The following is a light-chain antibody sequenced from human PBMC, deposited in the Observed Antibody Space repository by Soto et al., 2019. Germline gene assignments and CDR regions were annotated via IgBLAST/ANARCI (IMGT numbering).Light chain of an antibody. CDR2: EAS. J-gene: IGKJ1*01. CDR3: QQYDSRLS. Sequence: DRQMTQSPSTLSASVGDRVTITCRASQDVNNWLAWYQQKPGKAPKLLIYEASSLVTGVPSRFSGSGSGTEFTLTISSLQSDDFATYYCQQYDSRLSFGQGTKVEVQ. V-gene: IGKV1-5*03. CDR1: QDVNNW.